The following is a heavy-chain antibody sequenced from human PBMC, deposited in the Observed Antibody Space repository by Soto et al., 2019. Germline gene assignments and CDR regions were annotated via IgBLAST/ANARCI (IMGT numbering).Heavy chain of an antibody. CDR1: GGSISSYY. CDR3: ARGVLWFGEQYYYYGMDV. D-gene: IGHD3-10*01. Sequence: SETLSLTCTVSGGSISSYYWSWIRQPPGKGLEWIGYIYYSGSTNYNPSLKSRVTISVDTSKNQFSLKLSSVTAADTAVYYCARGVLWFGEQYYYYGMDVWGQGTTVTVSS. J-gene: IGHJ6*02. CDR2: IYYSGST. V-gene: IGHV4-59*01.